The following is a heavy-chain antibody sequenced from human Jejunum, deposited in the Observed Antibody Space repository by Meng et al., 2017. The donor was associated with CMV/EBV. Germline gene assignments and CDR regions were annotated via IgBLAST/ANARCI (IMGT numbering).Heavy chain of an antibody. D-gene: IGHD3-3*02. CDR1: GFTFSSSE. V-gene: IGHV3-48*03. Sequence: CVASGFTFSSSEMNWVRQAPGKGLEWVAYITGGGNTIYYADSVKGRFTISRDNAKSSLYLQMNSLRAEDAAVYYCARLDLAAFYSWGQGALGTVSS. J-gene: IGHJ5*02. CDR2: ITGGGNTI. CDR3: ARLDLAAFYS.